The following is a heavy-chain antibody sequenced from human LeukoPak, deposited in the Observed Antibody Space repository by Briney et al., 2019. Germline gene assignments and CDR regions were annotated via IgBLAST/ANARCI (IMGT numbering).Heavy chain of an antibody. Sequence: GGSLRLSCAASGFTFSSYGMHWVRQAPGKGLEWVAFIRYDGSNKYYADSVKGRFAISRDNSKNTLYLQMNSLRAEDTAVYYCARRSGTAVAGAFDYWGQGTLVTVSS. D-gene: IGHD6-19*01. CDR2: IRYDGSNK. V-gene: IGHV3-30*02. CDR1: GFTFSSYG. CDR3: ARRSGTAVAGAFDY. J-gene: IGHJ4*02.